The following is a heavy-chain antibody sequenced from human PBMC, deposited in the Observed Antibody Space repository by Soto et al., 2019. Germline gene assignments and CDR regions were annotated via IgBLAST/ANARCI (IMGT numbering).Heavy chain of an antibody. CDR3: ARADSSRYSYGTGYYYGMDV. V-gene: IGHV1-69*01. J-gene: IGHJ6*02. CDR2: IIPIFGRA. CDR1: RWTFSSYA. D-gene: IGHD5-18*01. Sequence: SVQVSRQATRWTFSSYAISWVRQAPGQGLEWMGGIIPIFGRANCAQKFQGRVTITADESTSTAYMELSSLRSEDTAVYYCARADSSRYSYGTGYYYGMDVWGQGTTVTVSS.